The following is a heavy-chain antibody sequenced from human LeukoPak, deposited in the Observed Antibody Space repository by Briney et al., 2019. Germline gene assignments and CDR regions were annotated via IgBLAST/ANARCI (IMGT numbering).Heavy chain of an antibody. Sequence: SETLSLTCTVSGGSMSSYYWTWIRQPPGKGLEWIGYIYYSGSTNYNPSLKSRVTISVDTSKNQFSLKLSSVTAADTAVYYCLYCSSTSCYRGYWGQGTLVTVSS. CDR1: GGSMSSYY. J-gene: IGHJ4*02. CDR2: IYYSGST. CDR3: LYCSSTSCYRGY. V-gene: IGHV4-59*08. D-gene: IGHD2-2*02.